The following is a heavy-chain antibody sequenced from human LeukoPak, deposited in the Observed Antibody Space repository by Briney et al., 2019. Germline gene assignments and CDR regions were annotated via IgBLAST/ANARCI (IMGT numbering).Heavy chain of an antibody. Sequence: GGSLRLSCAASGFTFSSYAMSWVRQAPGKGLEWVSAISGSGGSTYYADSVKGRFTISRDNSKNTLYLQMNSLRAEDTAVYYCARGGHYYGSGSPFDYWGQGTLVTVSS. J-gene: IGHJ4*02. CDR3: ARGGHYYGSGSPFDY. V-gene: IGHV3-23*01. CDR1: GFTFSSYA. D-gene: IGHD3-10*01. CDR2: ISGSGGST.